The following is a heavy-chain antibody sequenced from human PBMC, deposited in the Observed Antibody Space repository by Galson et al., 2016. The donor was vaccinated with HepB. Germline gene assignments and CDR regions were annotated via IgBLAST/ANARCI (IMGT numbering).Heavy chain of an antibody. Sequence: SVKVSCKASRYTFTSSYMHWVRQAPGQGLEWMGLLPPRGVRPRSAPQFQGRVPMTRDTSQSPVYMELSSLGSEDAAVYYWARPRGGDFWSGSVAYNWFDPWGQGTLVTVSS. J-gene: IGHJ5*02. D-gene: IGHD3-3*01. CDR3: ARPRGGDFWSGSVAYNWFDP. V-gene: IGHV1-46*01. CDR2: LPPRGVRP. CDR1: RYTFTSSY.